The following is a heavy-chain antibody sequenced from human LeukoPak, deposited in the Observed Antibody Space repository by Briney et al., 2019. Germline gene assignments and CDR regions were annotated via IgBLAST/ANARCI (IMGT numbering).Heavy chain of an antibody. CDR2: LYSDDTT. CDR3: ARGGGYYAIDY. D-gene: IGHD1-26*01. J-gene: IGHJ4*02. V-gene: IGHV3-23*01. Sequence: GGSLRLSCAASGFIFSSYAMSWVRQAPGKGLEWVSVLYSDDTTYYADSVKGRFTISRDNSKNTLYLQMNNLRAEDTAVYYCARGGGYYAIDYWGQGTLVTVSS. CDR1: GFIFSSYA.